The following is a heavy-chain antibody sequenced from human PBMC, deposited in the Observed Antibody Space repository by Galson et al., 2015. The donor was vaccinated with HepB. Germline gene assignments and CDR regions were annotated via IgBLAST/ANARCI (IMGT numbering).Heavy chain of an antibody. CDR1: GYSFTRYY. CDR2: IDPSAGST. Sequence: SVKVSCKASGYSFTRYYIHWVRQAPGQGLEWMGMIDPSAGSTIYAQRFQGRVAVTKDTSTSTVYMEVSSLRFDDTAIYYCATDKYYDSRPLGVDYWGQGTLVTVSS. D-gene: IGHD3-16*01. V-gene: IGHV1-46*01. CDR3: ATDKYYDSRPLGVDY. J-gene: IGHJ4*02.